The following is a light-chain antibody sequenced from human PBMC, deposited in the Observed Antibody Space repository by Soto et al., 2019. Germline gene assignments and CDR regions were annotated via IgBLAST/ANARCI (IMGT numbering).Light chain of an antibody. V-gene: IGLV3-9*01. CDR1: NIGSKN. Sequence: SYELTQPLSVSVALGQTARITCGGNNIGSKNVHWYRQKPGQAPVLVIYRDSNQPSGIPERFSGSNSGKTATLTISRAQAGDEADYYCQVWDSSTARVFGGGTKLNVL. CDR3: QVWDSSTARV. CDR2: RDS. J-gene: IGLJ3*02.